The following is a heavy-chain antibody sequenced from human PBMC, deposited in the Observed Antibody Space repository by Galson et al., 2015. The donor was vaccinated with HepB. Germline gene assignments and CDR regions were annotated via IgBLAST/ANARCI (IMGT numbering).Heavy chain of an antibody. D-gene: IGHD3-10*01. V-gene: IGHV3-74*01. J-gene: IGHJ3*02. CDR3: TREAQVYYDASGTYFAHDAFDS. Sequence: SLRLSCAASGFTFSTYWMHWVRHAPGKGLVWVSRINSDGSTTDYADSVKDRFTISRDNSKNTLYLHMNSLRAEDTAIYYCTREAQVYYDASGTYFAHDAFDSWGQGTMVTVPS. CDR1: GFTFSTYW. CDR2: INSDGSTT.